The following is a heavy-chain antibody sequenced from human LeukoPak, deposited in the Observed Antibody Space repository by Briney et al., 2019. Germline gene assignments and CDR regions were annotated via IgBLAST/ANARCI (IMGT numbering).Heavy chain of an antibody. J-gene: IGHJ5*02. CDR1: GYSFTSYW. CDR3: ARQRSMGYCSSTSCLPLNWFDP. V-gene: IGHV5-51*01. Sequence: GESLKISCKGSGYSFTSYWIGWVRQMPGKGLEWMGIIYPGDSDTRYSPSFQGQVTISADKSISAAYLQWSSLKASDTAMYYCARQRSMGYCSSTSCLPLNWFDPWGQGTLVTVSS. CDR2: IYPGDSDT. D-gene: IGHD2-2*01.